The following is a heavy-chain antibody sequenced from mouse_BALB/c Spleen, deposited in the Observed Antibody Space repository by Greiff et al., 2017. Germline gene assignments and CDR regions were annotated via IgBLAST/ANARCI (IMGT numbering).Heavy chain of an antibody. Sequence: EVQLQQSGAELVKPGASVKLSCTASGFNIKDTYMHWVKQRSEQGLEWIGRIDPANGNTKYDPKFQGKATITADTSSNTAYLQLSSLTSEDTAVYYCARPYGSSFFDYWGQGTTLTVSS. CDR1: GFNIKDTY. CDR3: ARPYGSSFFDY. CDR2: IDPANGNT. D-gene: IGHD1-1*01. J-gene: IGHJ2*01. V-gene: IGHV14-3*02.